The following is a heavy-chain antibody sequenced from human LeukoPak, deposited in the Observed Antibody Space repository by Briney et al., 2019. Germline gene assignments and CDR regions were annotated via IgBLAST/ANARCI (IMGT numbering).Heavy chain of an antibody. V-gene: IGHV3-30-3*01. CDR1: GFTFSSYV. Sequence: PGGSLRLSCAASGFTFSSYVMHWVRQAPGKGLEWVAVISFVGSNKYYADSVKGRFTISRDNSKNTLYLQINSLRAEDTAFYYCAREGIAAPGNYFDYWGQGTLVTVSS. J-gene: IGHJ4*02. CDR3: AREGIAAPGNYFDY. CDR2: ISFVGSNK. D-gene: IGHD6-13*01.